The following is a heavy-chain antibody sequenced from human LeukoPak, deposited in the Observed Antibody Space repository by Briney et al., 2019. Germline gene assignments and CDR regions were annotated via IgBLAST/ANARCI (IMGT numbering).Heavy chain of an antibody. CDR2: FDPEDGET. CDR3: ATLNPLTTVVTPSYFDY. CDR1: GYTLTELS. D-gene: IGHD4-23*01. Sequence: ASVKVSCKVSGYTLTELSMHWVRQAPGKGLEWMGGFDPEDGETIYAQKFQGRVSMTEDTSTDTAYMELSSLRSEDTAVYYCATLNPLTTVVTPSYFDYWGQGTLVTVSS. V-gene: IGHV1-24*01. J-gene: IGHJ4*02.